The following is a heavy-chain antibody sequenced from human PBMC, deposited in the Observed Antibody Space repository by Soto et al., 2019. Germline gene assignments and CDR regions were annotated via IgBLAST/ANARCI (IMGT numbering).Heavy chain of an antibody. CDR3: ARGRMTTVTYWYFDL. V-gene: IGHV4-34*01. D-gene: IGHD4-17*01. Sequence: QVQLQQWGAGLLKPSETLSLTCAVYGGSFSGYYWSWIRQPPGKGLEWIGEINHSGSTNYNPSLKSRVTISVDTSKNQLSLKLSSVTAADTAVYYCARGRMTTVTYWYFDLWGRGTLVTVSS. CDR1: GGSFSGYY. CDR2: INHSGST. J-gene: IGHJ2*01.